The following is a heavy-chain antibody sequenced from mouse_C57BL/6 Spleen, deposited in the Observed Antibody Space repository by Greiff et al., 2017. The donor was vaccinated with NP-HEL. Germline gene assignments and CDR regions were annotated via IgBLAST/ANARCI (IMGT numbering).Heavy chain of an antibody. Sequence: VQLQQSGAELVAPGHTVSMSCTVSGFNINDDYMHWVKQRPEQGLEWIGWIDPGNGATEYASKCQGKATITADTSSNTASLQLSSLTTEDTAVYYCTIPGFAYWGQGTLVTVSA. CDR2: IDPGNGAT. J-gene: IGHJ3*01. CDR1: GFNINDDY. V-gene: IGHV14-4*01. CDR3: TIPGFAY.